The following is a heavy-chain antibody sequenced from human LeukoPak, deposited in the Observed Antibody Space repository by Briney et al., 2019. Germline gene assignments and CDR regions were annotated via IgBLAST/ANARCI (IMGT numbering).Heavy chain of an antibody. D-gene: IGHD2-2*01. Sequence: GGSLRLSCAASGFTFSSYGMHWVRQAPGKGLEWVAVIWYDGSNKYYADSVKGRFTISRDNSENTLYLQMNSLRAEDTAVYYCARAASSGPAYYFDYWGQGTLVTVSS. CDR3: ARAASSGPAYYFDY. V-gene: IGHV3-33*01. J-gene: IGHJ4*02. CDR1: GFTFSSYG. CDR2: IWYDGSNK.